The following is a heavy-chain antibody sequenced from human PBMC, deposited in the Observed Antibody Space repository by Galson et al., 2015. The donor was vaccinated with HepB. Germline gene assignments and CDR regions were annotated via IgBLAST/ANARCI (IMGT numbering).Heavy chain of an antibody. CDR2: LPYDGNIQ. CDR3: ARAGAGRYYLPADY. Sequence: SLRLPCAPAGVTLSTSDMHWVRQAPGKGLEWVAVLPYDGNIQYYADSVKGRFTISRDTSRNTLYLQMNSLRADGTAVYYCARAGAGRYYLPADYWGQGTLLTVSS. D-gene: IGHD1-26*01. J-gene: IGHJ4*02. V-gene: IGHV3-30*05. CDR1: GVTLSTSD.